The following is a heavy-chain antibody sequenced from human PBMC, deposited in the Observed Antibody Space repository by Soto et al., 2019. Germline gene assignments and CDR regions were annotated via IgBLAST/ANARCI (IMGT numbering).Heavy chain of an antibody. Sequence: EVQLVESGGGLVQPGGSLRLSCAASGFTVSSKYMSWVRKAPGKGLEWVSVIYSDGSAYYADSVKGRFTISRDNSKNPLYLQMNSLRAEDTAVYYCARHGYNYGGGYFDYWGQGTLVTVSS. CDR1: GFTVSSKY. CDR2: IYSDGSA. J-gene: IGHJ4*02. V-gene: IGHV3-66*04. CDR3: ARHGYNYGGGYFDY. D-gene: IGHD5-18*01.